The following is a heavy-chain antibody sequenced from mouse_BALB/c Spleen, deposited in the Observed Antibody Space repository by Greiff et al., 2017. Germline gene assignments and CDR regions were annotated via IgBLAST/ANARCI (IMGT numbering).Heavy chain of an antibody. D-gene: IGHD2-14*01. CDR2: ISSGSSTI. Sequence: DVMLVESGGGLVQPGGSRKLSCAASGFTFSSFGMHWVRQAPEKGLEWVAYISSGSSTIYYADTVKGRFTISRDNPKNTLFLQMTSLRSEDTAMYYCARCGDYRSYDYWGQGTTLTVSS. CDR3: ARCGDYRSYDY. CDR1: GFTFSSFG. J-gene: IGHJ2*01. V-gene: IGHV5-17*02.